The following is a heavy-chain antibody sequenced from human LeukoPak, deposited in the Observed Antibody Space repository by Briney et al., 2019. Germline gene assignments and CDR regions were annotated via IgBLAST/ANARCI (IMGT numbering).Heavy chain of an antibody. CDR2: VHDAGST. CDR3: ARGSTDVYWYLDV. J-gene: IGHJ2*01. V-gene: IGHV4-59*02. Sequence: SETLSLTCIVSGSSVSTFYWSWLRQSPGTGLEWIGFVHDAGSTAYNPSLKSRVTISLETSKNQLSLMLTSVTAADTAMYYCARGSTDVYWYLDVWGRGTLVTVSS. D-gene: IGHD1-26*01. CDR1: GSSVSTFY.